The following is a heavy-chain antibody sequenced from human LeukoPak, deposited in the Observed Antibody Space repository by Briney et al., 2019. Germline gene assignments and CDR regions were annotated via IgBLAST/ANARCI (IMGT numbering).Heavy chain of an antibody. Sequence: SGPTLVNPTQTLTLTCTFSGFSLTTNGVGVGWVRQPPGKALEGLALIYWDDEKRYSPSLRTRLTITKDPSKSQVVLTLTNMDPVDTATYYCAHLYFYNSGGFSRAFDYWGQGPLVTVSS. D-gene: IGHD3-22*01. CDR1: GFSLTTNGVG. CDR2: IYWDDEK. V-gene: IGHV2-5*02. J-gene: IGHJ4*02. CDR3: AHLYFYNSGGFSRAFDY.